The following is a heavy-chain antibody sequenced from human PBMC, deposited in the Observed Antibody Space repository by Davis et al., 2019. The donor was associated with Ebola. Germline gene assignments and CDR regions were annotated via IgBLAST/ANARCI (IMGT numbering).Heavy chain of an antibody. CDR2: VFLKSGAT. D-gene: IGHD4-11*01. V-gene: IGHV1-2*06. CDR3: ARGHNYAHEY. J-gene: IGHJ4*02. Sequence: ASVKVSCKASGYTFTDYNIHWMRQAPGQGLEWLGRVFLKSGATNHAQKFQGRVTMTRDTSISTVYMELSSLRYDDTADYYCARGHNYAHEYWGQGTLVTVSS. CDR1: GYTFTDYN.